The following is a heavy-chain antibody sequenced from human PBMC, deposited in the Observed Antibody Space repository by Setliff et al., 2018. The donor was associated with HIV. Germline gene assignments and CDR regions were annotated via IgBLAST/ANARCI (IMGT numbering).Heavy chain of an antibody. J-gene: IGHJ6*03. V-gene: IGHV1-8*01. D-gene: IGHD2-15*01. CDR2: MNPDSGNT. CDR1: GYTSTSYD. Sequence: PSVKVSCKASGYTSTSYDINWVRQATGQGLEWMGWMNPDSGNTGSAQNFQGRLTITWNTSISTAYMELGSLGFDDTAVYFCARTRSGGSSVYYYYYMDVWGQGTAVTVSS. CDR3: ARTRSGGSSVYYYYYMDV.